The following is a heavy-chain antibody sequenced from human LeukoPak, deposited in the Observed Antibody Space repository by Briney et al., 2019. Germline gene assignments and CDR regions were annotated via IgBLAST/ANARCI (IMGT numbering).Heavy chain of an antibody. D-gene: IGHD2-2*01. Sequence: PAGSLRLSCEASGFSFSNYGMHWVRQAPGKGLEWVAYIRHDGSDQRYAESVKGRFIISRDNSKNTLYLQMNSLRPEDAGVFYCAKDQCSNTRCYGSPGYWGQGTLVTVSS. V-gene: IGHV3-30*02. CDR1: GFSFSNYG. CDR3: AKDQCSNTRCYGSPGY. CDR2: IRHDGSDQ. J-gene: IGHJ4*02.